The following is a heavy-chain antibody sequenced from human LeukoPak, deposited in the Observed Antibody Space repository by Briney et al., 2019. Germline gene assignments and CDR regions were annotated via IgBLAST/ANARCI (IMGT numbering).Heavy chain of an antibody. CDR2: IYYSGST. CDR1: GFTFSSYSMN. V-gene: IGHV4-59*05. Sequence: GSLRLSCAASGFTFSSYSMNWVRQAPGKGLEWIGSIYYSGSTYYNPSLKSRVTISVDTSKNQFSLKLSSVTAADTAVYYCARLSSISDWFDPWGQGTLVTVSS. D-gene: IGHD6-6*01. CDR3: ARLSSISDWFDP. J-gene: IGHJ5*02.